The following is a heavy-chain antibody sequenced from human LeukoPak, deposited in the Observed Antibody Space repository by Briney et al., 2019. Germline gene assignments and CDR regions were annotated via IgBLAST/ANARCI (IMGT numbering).Heavy chain of an antibody. CDR3: ARLVSGVGYFDY. CDR2: IYYSGTT. Sequence: PSETLSLTCTVSSGSISSYYWSWIRQPPGKGLEWIGYIYYSGTTNYNPSLKSRVSISVDTSKNQFSLKLTSVTAADTAVYYCARLVSGVGYFDYWGQGTLVTVSS. J-gene: IGHJ4*02. V-gene: IGHV4-59*08. D-gene: IGHD6-19*01. CDR1: SGSISSYY.